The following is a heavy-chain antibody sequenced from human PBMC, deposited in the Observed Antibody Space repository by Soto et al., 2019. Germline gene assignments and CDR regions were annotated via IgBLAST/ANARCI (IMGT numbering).Heavy chain of an antibody. CDR3: ARPVFGSGSLHYGMDV. D-gene: IGHD3-10*01. CDR2: IYYSGST. Sequence: SETLSLTCTVSGGSISSSSYYWGWIRQPPGKGLEWIGSIYYSGSTYDSPSLKSRVTISVDTSKNQFSLKLSSVTAADTAVYYCARPVFGSGSLHYGMDVWGQGTTVTSP. J-gene: IGHJ6*02. V-gene: IGHV4-39*01. CDR1: GGSISSSSYY.